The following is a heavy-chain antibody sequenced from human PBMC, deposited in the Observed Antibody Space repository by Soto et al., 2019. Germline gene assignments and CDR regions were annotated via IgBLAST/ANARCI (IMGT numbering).Heavy chain of an antibody. CDR2: ISYDGSNK. J-gene: IGHJ4*02. CDR1: GFTFSSYG. D-gene: IGHD3-22*01. CDR3: ATDGLRGGYYRRGYFDY. V-gene: IGHV3-30*03. Sequence: QVQLVESGGGVVQPGRSLRLSCAASGFTFSSYGMHWVRQAPGKGLEWVAVISYDGSNKYYADSVKGRFTISRDNSKNTLYLQMNSLRAEDTAVYYCATDGLRGGYYRRGYFDYWGQGTLVTVSS.